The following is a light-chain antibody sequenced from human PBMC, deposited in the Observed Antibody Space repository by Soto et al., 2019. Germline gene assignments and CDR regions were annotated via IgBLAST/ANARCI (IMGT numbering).Light chain of an antibody. CDR3: SSYTSTNTVI. CDR1: SSDFGGHNF. Sequence: QSALTQPASVSGSPGLSVSISCTASSSDFGGHNFVSWYQHHPGKAPNLLIYDVSNRPSGVSNRFSGSKSGSTASLIISGLQAEDEADYYCSSYTSTNTVIFGGGTKLTVL. CDR2: DVS. V-gene: IGLV2-14*03. J-gene: IGLJ2*01.